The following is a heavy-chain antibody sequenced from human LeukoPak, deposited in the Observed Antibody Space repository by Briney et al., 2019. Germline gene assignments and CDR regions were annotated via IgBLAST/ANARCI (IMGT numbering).Heavy chain of an antibody. CDR2: IRYDGSNK. CDR3: ARDLAAFDY. Sequence: GGSLRLSCAASGFAFSNYGMHWVRQAPGKGLEWVAFIRYDGSNKYYADSVKGRFTIPRDNSKNTLYLQMNSLRAEDTAVYYCARDLAAFDYWGQGTLVTVSS. CDR1: GFAFSNYG. J-gene: IGHJ4*02. D-gene: IGHD6-25*01. V-gene: IGHV3-30*02.